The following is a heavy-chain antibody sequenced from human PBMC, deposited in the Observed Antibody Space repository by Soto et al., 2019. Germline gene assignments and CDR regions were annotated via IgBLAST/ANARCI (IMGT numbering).Heavy chain of an antibody. D-gene: IGHD4-17*01. V-gene: IGHV1-69*01. CDR1: GGTFSSYA. J-gene: IGHJ6*02. CDR3: ARAPMTTVTTFPYYYYGTDV. CDR2: IIPIFGTA. Sequence: QVQLVQSGAEVKKPGSSVKVSCKASGGTFSSYAISWVRQAPGQGLEWMGGIIPIFGTANYAQKFQGRVTITADESTSTAYMELSSLRSEDTAVYYCARAPMTTVTTFPYYYYGTDVWGQGTTVTVSS.